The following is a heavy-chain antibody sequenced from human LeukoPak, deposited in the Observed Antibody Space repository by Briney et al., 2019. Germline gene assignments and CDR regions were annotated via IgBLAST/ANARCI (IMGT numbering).Heavy chain of an antibody. J-gene: IGHJ4*02. V-gene: IGHV3-74*01. CDR1: GFTFSTYW. CDR3: ARDSGFSGTQRGEY. CDR2: INSDGSRI. Sequence: PGGSLRLSCAASGFTFSTYWMHWVRQAPGKGLVWVSRINSDGSRISYADSVKGRFTISRDNAKNTLFLQMNSLRAEDTALYYCARDSGFSGTQRGEYWGQGTLVTVSS. D-gene: IGHD3/OR15-3a*01.